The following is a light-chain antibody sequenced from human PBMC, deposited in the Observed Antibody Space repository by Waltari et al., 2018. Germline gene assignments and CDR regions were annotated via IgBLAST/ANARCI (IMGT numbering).Light chain of an antibody. CDR2: SAS. CDR1: QSVSNS. V-gene: IGKV3D-15*01. CDR3: QQYNNWPPIT. Sequence: EIVMTQSPPTLSVSPGGMATLSCRASQSVSNSLAWYQHRPGRAPRLLIHSASTRAPGIPARFSGSGSETEFTLTISNLQSEDFALYYCQQYNNWPPITFGQGTRLEIK. J-gene: IGKJ5*01.